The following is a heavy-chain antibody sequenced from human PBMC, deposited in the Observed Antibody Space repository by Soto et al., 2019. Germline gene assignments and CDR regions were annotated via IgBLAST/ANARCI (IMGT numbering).Heavy chain of an antibody. V-gene: IGHV1-69*06. CDR3: ALGFDDRGIVVVPAANHWYYGMDV. CDR1: GGTLSNNA. J-gene: IGHJ6*02. CDR2: IIPLSATT. D-gene: IGHD2-2*01. Sequence: QVQLVQSGTEVKKPGSSVKVSCKASGGTLSNNAISWVRQAPGQGLEWMGGIIPLSATTTYAQKFHGRVTITSDRSTSTAYMELTSLTSEDTAVYYCALGFDDRGIVVVPAANHWYYGMDVWGQGTTVTVSS.